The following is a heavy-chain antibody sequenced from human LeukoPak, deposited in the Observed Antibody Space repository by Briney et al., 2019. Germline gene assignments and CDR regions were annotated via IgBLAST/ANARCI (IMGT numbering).Heavy chain of an antibody. V-gene: IGHV3-48*01. CDR3: AKDMGLRLGELSFFDY. Sequence: GGSLRLSCAASGFTFSSYSMNWVRQAPGKGLEWVSYISSSSSTIYYADSVKGRFTISRDNAKNSLYLQMNSLRAEDTALYYCAKDMGLRLGELSFFDYWGQGTLVTVSS. J-gene: IGHJ4*02. CDR1: GFTFSSYS. D-gene: IGHD3-16*02. CDR2: ISSSSSTI.